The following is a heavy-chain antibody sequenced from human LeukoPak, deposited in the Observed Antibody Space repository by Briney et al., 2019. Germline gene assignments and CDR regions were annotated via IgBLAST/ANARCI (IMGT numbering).Heavy chain of an antibody. CDR2: ISAYNGNT. CDR1: GYTFTSYG. J-gene: IGHJ5*02. V-gene: IGHV1-18*01. D-gene: IGHD4-17*01. Sequence: GASVKVSCKASGYTFTSYGISWVRQAPGQGLEWMGWISAYNGNTNYAQKLQGRVTMTTDTSTSTAYMELRSLRSDDTAVYYCARVDPDYGDYRWFDPWGQGTLVTVSS. CDR3: ARVDPDYGDYRWFDP.